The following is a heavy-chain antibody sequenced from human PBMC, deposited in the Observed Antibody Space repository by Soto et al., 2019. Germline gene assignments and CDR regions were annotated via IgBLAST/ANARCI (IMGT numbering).Heavy chain of an antibody. CDR3: AGGTDGKKVAY. V-gene: IGHV4-61*03. CDR1: GGSVSSEHYY. Sequence: QVQLQESGPGLVKSSETLSLTCTVSGGSVSSEHYYWNWIRQPPGKGLEWIGYFYYTGSTNYNPSLERRLTMSVDMSKNHFSLELSSVTAADTAVYYCAGGTDGKKVAYWGQGTLVTVSS. J-gene: IGHJ4*02. D-gene: IGHD5-12*01. CDR2: FYYTGST.